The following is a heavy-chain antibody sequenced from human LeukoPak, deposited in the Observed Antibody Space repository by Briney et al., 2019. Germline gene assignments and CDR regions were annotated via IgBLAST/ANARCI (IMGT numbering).Heavy chain of an antibody. CDR2: VYSGGNT. Sequence: PGGSLRLSCTASGFTVSRNYMAWVRQAPGKGLECVSVVYSGGNTKYAESVKGRFTISRDNSKNTLYLQMNSLRAEDTAVYYCAKQSFGQPQIGDPPGWWGQGILVTVSS. V-gene: IGHV3-53*01. J-gene: IGHJ4*02. D-gene: IGHD4-17*01. CDR1: GFTVSRNY. CDR3: AKQSFGQPQIGDPPGW.